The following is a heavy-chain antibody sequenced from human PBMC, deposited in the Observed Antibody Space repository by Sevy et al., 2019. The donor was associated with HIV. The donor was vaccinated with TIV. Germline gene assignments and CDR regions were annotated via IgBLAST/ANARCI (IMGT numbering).Heavy chain of an antibody. V-gene: IGHV3-13*01. CDR2: IRTAGDT. CDR3: AREVPGSLYGMDV. Sequence: GGSLRLSCAASGFTFSSYDIHWVRQAPGKGLEWVSAIRTAGDTYYPDSVKGRFTISSENAKNSLYLQMNSLRAEDTAVYYWAREVPGSLYGMDVWGQGTTVTVS. J-gene: IGHJ6*02. CDR1: GFTFSSYD. D-gene: IGHD3-10*01.